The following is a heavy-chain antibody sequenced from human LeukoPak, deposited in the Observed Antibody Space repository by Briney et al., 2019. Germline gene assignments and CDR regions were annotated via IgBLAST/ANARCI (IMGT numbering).Heavy chain of an antibody. CDR1: GGSISSDNYQ. CDR2: INYSGST. CDR3: ARYGSGSTWFDP. V-gene: IGHV4-30-4*01. D-gene: IGHD3-10*01. J-gene: IGHJ5*02. Sequence: PSETLSLTRTVSGGSISSDNYQWSWIRQPPGKGLEWIGYINYSGSTYYSPSLKSRVTISVDTSKNQFFLKLSSVTAADTAVYYCARYGSGSTWFDPWGQGTLVTVSS.